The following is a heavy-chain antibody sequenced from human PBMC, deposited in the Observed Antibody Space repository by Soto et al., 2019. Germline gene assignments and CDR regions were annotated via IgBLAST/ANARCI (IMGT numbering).Heavy chain of an antibody. CDR1: GFTFSGYA. D-gene: IGHD4-17*01. Sequence: GGSLRLSCAASGFTFSGYAMHWFRQAPGKGLEWVAVIIYDGSKKYYADSVKGRFTISRDNSKNTLYLQMNSLRAEDTAVYYCARANYGDYFDYWGQGTLVTVSS. CDR3: ARANYGDYFDY. V-gene: IGHV3-30-3*01. J-gene: IGHJ4*02. CDR2: IIYDGSKK.